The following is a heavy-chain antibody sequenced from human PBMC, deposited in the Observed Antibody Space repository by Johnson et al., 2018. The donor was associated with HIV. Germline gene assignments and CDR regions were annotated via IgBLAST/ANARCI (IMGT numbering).Heavy chain of an antibody. V-gene: IGHV3-11*04. J-gene: IGHJ3*02. D-gene: IGHD2-21*02. CDR1: GFTFSDYY. CDR3: ARAAYCGGDCYSGSRLDAFDI. Sequence: QVQLVESGGGLVQPGGSLRLSCAASGFTFSDYYMSWIRQAPGKGLEWVSYISSSGSTIYYADSVKGRVTISRDNAKNSLYLQMNSLRAEDTAVYYCARAAYCGGDCYSGSRLDAFDIWGQGTMVTVSS. CDR2: ISSSGSTI.